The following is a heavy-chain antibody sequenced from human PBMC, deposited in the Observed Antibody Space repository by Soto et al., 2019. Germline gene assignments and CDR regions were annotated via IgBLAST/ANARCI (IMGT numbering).Heavy chain of an antibody. CDR3: VRDRAADWYLDL. Sequence: QVQVVQSGAEVKKPGASVRLSCKTSGYSFTSCALHWVRQAPGQGFEWMGWINTDSGTTKYSQKFQGRVTITRDASASTAYMELRILSSEDTTIYYCVRDRAADWYLDLWGRGTLVTVSS. CDR2: INTDSGTT. D-gene: IGHD6-25*01. J-gene: IGHJ2*01. CDR1: GYSFTSCA. V-gene: IGHV1-3*04.